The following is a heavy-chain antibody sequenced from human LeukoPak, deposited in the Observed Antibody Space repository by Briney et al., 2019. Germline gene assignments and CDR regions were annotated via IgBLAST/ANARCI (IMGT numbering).Heavy chain of an antibody. CDR1: GXSISRSSYY. CDR2: IYHSGST. CDR3: ARRPAESSGWYGDEY. Sequence: SETLSLTCTVSGXSISRSSYYWGWIRQPPGKGLEWIGEIYHSGSTNYNPSLKSRVTISVDKSKNQFSLELSSVTAADTAVYYCARRPAESSGWYGDEYWGQGTLVTVSS. V-gene: IGHV4-39*07. D-gene: IGHD6-19*01. J-gene: IGHJ4*02.